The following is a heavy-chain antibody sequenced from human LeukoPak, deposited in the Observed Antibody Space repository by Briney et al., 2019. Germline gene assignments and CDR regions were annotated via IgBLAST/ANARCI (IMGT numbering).Heavy chain of an antibody. J-gene: IGHJ4*02. CDR3: ARSQRIVVVAAKRYYFDY. V-gene: IGHV1-8*01. D-gene: IGHD2-15*01. CDR1: GYTFTSYD. CDR2: MNPNSGNT. Sequence: ASVKVSCKASGYTFTSYDINWVRQATGQGLEWMGWMNPNSGNTGYAQKFQGRVTMTRNTSTSTAYMELSSLRSEDTAVYYCARSQRIVVVAAKRYYFDYWGQGTLVTVSS.